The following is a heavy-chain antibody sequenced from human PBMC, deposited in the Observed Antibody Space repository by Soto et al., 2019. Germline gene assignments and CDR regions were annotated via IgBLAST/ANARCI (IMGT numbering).Heavy chain of an antibody. J-gene: IGHJ4*02. D-gene: IGHD6-6*01. CDR1: GFTFDDYA. CDR3: AKDGGSSRRGNFDY. V-gene: IGHV3-9*01. CDR2: ISWNSGSI. Sequence: GGSLRLSCAASGFTFDDYAMHWVRQAPGKGLEWVSGISWNSGSIGYADSVKGRFTISRANAKNSLYLQMNSLRAEDTALYYCAKDGGSSRRGNFDYWGQGTLVTVSS.